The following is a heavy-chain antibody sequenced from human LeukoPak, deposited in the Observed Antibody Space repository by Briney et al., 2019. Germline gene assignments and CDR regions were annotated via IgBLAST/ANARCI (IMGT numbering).Heavy chain of an antibody. V-gene: IGHV3-33*08. Sequence: GGSLRLSCAVSGFTFSSYGMHWVRQAPGKGLEWVAVIWYDGSNKYYADSVKGRFTISRDNSKNTLYLQMNSLRAEDTAVYYCARGFEVDTMVRGVMDYWGQGTLVTVFS. CDR2: IWYDGSNK. D-gene: IGHD3-10*01. CDR3: ARGFEVDTMVRGVMDY. J-gene: IGHJ4*02. CDR1: GFTFSSYG.